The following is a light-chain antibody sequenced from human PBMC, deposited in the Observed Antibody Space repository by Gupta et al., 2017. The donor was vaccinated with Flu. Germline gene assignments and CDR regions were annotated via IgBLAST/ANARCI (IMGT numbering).Light chain of an antibody. J-gene: IGLJ3*02. Sequence: VTISCTGTSSYVGGYNYVCCHQQHPAKAPKLIFYDVTKRPAALPDRFSGSKSANTASPPVSGRQAEEDADECCTSYAANNILVLGGGTKLTVL. CDR1: SSYVGGYNY. CDR2: DVT. V-gene: IGLV2-8*01. CDR3: TSYAANNILV.